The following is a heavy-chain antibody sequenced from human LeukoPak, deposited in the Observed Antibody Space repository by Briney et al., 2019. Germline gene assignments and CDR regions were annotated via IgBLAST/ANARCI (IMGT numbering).Heavy chain of an antibody. Sequence: PGGSLRLSCAASGFTFGSYAMSWVRQAPGKGLEWVSAISGSGGSTYYADSVKGRFTISRDNSKNTLYLQMNSLRAEDTAVYYCAKARHIAVAGYFDYWGQGTLVTVSS. D-gene: IGHD6-19*01. V-gene: IGHV3-23*01. CDR1: GFTFGSYA. CDR2: ISGSGGST. J-gene: IGHJ4*02. CDR3: AKARHIAVAGYFDY.